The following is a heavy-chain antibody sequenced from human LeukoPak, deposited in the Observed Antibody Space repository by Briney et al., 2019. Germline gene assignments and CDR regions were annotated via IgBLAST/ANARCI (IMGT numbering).Heavy chain of an antibody. CDR2: ISSSGSTI. D-gene: IGHD3-10*02. CDR3: AELGITMIGGV. CDR1: GFTFSSYE. J-gene: IGHJ6*04. V-gene: IGHV3-48*03. Sequence: GGSLRLSCAASGFTFSSYEMNWVRQAPGKGLEWVSYISSSGSTIYYADSVKGRFTISRDNAKNSLYPQLNSLRAEDTAVYYCAELGITMIGGVWGKGTTVTISS.